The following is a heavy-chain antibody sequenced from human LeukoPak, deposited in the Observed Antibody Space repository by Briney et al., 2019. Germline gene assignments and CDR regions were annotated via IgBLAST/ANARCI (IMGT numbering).Heavy chain of an antibody. CDR3: ARLDLYYYDSSGYLDAFDI. CDR1: AYSISSSNW. CDR2: IYYSGST. J-gene: IGHJ3*02. Sequence: SDTLSLTCVVSAYSISSSNWWAWIRQPPGKGLEWIGYIYYSGSTYYNPSLKSRVTMSVDTSKNQFSLKLSSVTAADTAVYYCARLDLYYYDSSGYLDAFDIWGQGTMVTVPS. V-gene: IGHV4-28*01. D-gene: IGHD3-22*01.